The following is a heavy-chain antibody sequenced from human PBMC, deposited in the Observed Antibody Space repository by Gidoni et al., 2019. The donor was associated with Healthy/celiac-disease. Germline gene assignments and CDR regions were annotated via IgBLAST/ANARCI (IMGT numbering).Heavy chain of an antibody. Sequence: QVQLQQWGAGLLKPSETLSLTCAVYGGSFSGYYWSWIRQPPGKGLEWIGEINHSGSTNYNPSLKSRVTISVDTSKNQFSLKLSSVTAADTAVYYCARVHRASGWYDFGSDYWGQGTLVTVSS. CDR3: ARVHRASGWYDFGSDY. CDR2: INHSGST. V-gene: IGHV4-34*01. CDR1: GGSFSGYY. D-gene: IGHD6-19*01. J-gene: IGHJ4*02.